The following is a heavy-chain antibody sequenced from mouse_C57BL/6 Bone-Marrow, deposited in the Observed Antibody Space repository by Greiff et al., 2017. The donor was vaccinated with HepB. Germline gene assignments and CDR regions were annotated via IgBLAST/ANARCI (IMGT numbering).Heavy chain of an antibody. J-gene: IGHJ3*01. CDR3: AFYYYGSSPLFAY. D-gene: IGHD1-1*01. V-gene: IGHV1-55*01. CDR1: GYTFTSYW. CDR2: IYPGSGST. Sequence: QVQLKQPGAELVKPGASVKMSCKASGYTFTSYWITWVKQRPGQGLEWIGDIYPGSGSTNYNEKFKSKATLTVDTSSSTAYMQLSSLTSEDSAVYYCAFYYYGSSPLFAYWGQGTLVTVSA.